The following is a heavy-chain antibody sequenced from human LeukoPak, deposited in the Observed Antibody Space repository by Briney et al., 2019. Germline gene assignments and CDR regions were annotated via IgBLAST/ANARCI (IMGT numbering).Heavy chain of an antibody. Sequence: PSETLSLTCTVSGGSISTYYWSWIRQPPGKGLEWIGYIYYSGSTNYNPSLESRVSILVDTFKNQFSLRLSSVTAADTAVYYCAGTAMVNNWFDPWGQGTLVTVSS. CDR1: GGSISTYY. CDR2: IYYSGST. D-gene: IGHD5-18*01. J-gene: IGHJ5*02. CDR3: AGTAMVNNWFDP. V-gene: IGHV4-59*01.